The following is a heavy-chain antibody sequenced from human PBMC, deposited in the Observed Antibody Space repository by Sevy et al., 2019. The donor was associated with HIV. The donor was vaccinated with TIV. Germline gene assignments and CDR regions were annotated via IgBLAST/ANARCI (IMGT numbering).Heavy chain of an antibody. J-gene: IGHJ5*02. Sequence: GGSLRLSCTASGFISSPYWMHGVRQAPGKGLVWVSRFNPDGSITSYADAVKGRFTISRDNAKNTLYLQMNSLRAEDTAVYYCAKAGYYYDSSGYNWFDPWGQGTLVTVSS. CDR1: GFISSPYW. D-gene: IGHD3-22*01. CDR3: AKAGYYYDSSGYNWFDP. V-gene: IGHV3-74*01. CDR2: FNPDGSIT.